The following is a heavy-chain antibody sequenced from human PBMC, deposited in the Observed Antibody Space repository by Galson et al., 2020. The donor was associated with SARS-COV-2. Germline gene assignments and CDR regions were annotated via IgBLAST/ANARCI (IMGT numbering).Heavy chain of an antibody. J-gene: IGHJ4*01. CDR2: IYNSGRT. V-gene: IGHV4-39*07. CDR3: AMHKDIVTGPFHPAA. CDR1: GRSASRENSY. Sequence: ETLSLTCTASGRSASRENSYWAWVRQPPGQGREWIGNIYNSGRTSYSPSLNSRVTISLHTSKNQFSLKVRSVTAADTAFHYCAMHKDIVTGPFHPAAWGHGTLGTVSS. D-gene: IGHD3-9*01.